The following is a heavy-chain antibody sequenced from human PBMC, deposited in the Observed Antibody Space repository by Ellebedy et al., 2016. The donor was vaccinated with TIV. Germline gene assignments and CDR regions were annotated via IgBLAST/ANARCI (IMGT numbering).Heavy chain of an antibody. CDR1: GFTFSTYV. CDR2: ISYDGRNA. J-gene: IGHJ5*02. CDR3: VRDRVGGFDH. Sequence: GGSLRLXXAASGFTFSTYVMHWVRQAPGKGLEWVAFISYDGRNAEYSDSVKGRFTISRDKSNNTVSLEVTSLRLEDTATYYCVRDRVGGFDHWGQGTLVTVSS. V-gene: IGHV3-30*03. D-gene: IGHD6-19*01.